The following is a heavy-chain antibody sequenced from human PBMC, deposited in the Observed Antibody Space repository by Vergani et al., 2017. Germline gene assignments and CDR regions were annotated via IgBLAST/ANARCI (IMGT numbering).Heavy chain of an antibody. J-gene: IGHJ4*02. CDR3: ARRTSQGTYYYDSSGYVY. Sequence: QVQLVQSGAEVKKPGSSVKVSCKASGGTFSSYAISWVRQAPGQGLEWMGRIIPIFGTVNYAQKFQGRVTITADESTSTAYMELSSLRSEDTAVYYCARRTSQGTYYYDSSGYVYWGQGTLVTVSS. D-gene: IGHD3-22*01. CDR1: GGTFSSYA. V-gene: IGHV1-69*13. CDR2: IIPIFGTV.